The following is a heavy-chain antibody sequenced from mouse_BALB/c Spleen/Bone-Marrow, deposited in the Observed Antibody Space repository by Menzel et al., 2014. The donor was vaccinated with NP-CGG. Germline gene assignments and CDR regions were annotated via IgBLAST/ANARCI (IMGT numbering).Heavy chain of an antibody. Sequence: EVQLVESGGGLVQPGGSLKLSCAAPGFTFSSYIMSWVRQTPEKRLEWVAYISNGGGSTHYPDTVKGRFTISRDNAKNALYMQMSSVKTEDTAMYYCARHPIYYYGSSWGNYAMDYWGQGTSVTVSS. CDR1: GFTFSSYI. CDR3: ARHPIYYYGSSWGNYAMDY. J-gene: IGHJ4*01. D-gene: IGHD1-1*01. V-gene: IGHV5-12-2*01. CDR2: ISNGGGST.